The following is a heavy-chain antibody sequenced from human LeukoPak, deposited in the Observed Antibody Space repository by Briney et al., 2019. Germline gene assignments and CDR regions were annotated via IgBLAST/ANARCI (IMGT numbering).Heavy chain of an antibody. J-gene: IGHJ4*02. V-gene: IGHV4-59*08. CDR3: ARSNIYSSNWKFDY. D-gene: IGHD6-13*01. Sequence: SETLSLTCSVSGGSISSYYWSWIRQPPGKGLEWIGYIYHSGSTNYNPSLRSRVTISVDTPKNQFSLKLSSVTAADTAVYYCARSNIYSSNWKFDYWGQGTLVAVSS. CDR2: IYHSGST. CDR1: GGSISSYY.